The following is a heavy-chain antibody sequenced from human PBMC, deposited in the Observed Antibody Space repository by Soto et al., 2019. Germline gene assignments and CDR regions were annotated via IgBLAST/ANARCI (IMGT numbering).Heavy chain of an antibody. CDR2: INNDGSRT. CDR3: ARVSRDSSGWPPEGADI. D-gene: IGHD6-19*01. Sequence: EVQLVESGGALVQPGGSLRLSCAASGFTFSSYWMYWVRQAPGKGLVWVSRINNDGSRTAYADSVKGRFTISRDNARNTLYLQRNSLRADDTAVYYCARVSRDSSGWPPEGADIWGQGTMVTVSS. V-gene: IGHV3-74*01. J-gene: IGHJ3*02. CDR1: GFTFSSYW.